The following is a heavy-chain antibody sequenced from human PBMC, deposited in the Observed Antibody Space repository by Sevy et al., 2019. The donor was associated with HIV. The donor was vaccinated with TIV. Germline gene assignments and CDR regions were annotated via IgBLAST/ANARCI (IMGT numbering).Heavy chain of an antibody. V-gene: IGHV3-33*01. J-gene: IGHJ6*02. D-gene: IGHD4-17*01. CDR1: GFTFSSYG. CDR2: IWYDGSNK. Sequence: GGSLRLSCAASGFTFSSYGMHWVRQAPGKGLEWVAVIWYDGSNKYYADSVKGRFTISRDNSKNTLYLQMNSLRAEDTAVYYCAREHHGYGDYYYYYGMDVWGQGTTVTVSS. CDR3: AREHHGYGDYYYYYGMDV.